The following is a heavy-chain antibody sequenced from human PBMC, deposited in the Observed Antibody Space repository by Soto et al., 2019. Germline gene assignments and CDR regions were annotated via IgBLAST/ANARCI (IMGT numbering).Heavy chain of an antibody. Sequence: ASVKVSCKTSGYTFTTYGISWVRQAPGQGLEWMGWVSTYSSNTNSAQNLQGRVTMTIDTSTSTAYMELRSLRSDDTAIYYCARDYGSRWSQEFDYWGQGTQVTVSS. CDR3: ARDYGSRWSQEFDY. CDR1: GYTFTTYG. D-gene: IGHD3-10*01. CDR2: VSTYSSNT. J-gene: IGHJ4*02. V-gene: IGHV1-18*04.